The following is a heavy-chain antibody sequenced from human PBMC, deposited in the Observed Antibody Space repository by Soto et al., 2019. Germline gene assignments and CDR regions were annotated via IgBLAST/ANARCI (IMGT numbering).Heavy chain of an antibody. Sequence: PSEPLSHTCTVSGGSVRGASYYWIWIRQPPGKGLEWIGYIYYSGSTNYNPSLKSRVTISVDTSKNQFSLKLSSVTAADMAVYYCARGGGYDSFDYWGQGVLVTVSS. CDR3: ARGGGYDSFDY. CDR2: IYYSGST. CDR1: GGSVRGASYY. D-gene: IGHD5-12*01. V-gene: IGHV4-61*01. J-gene: IGHJ4*02.